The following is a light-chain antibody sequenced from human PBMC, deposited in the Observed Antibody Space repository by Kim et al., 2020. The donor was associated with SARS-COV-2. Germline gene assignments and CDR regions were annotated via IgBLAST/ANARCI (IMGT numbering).Light chain of an antibody. CDR3: CSYAGSRTP. CDR2: EGN. Sequence: QSALTQPASVSGSPGQSITIPCIGTSSDIGSYNLVSWYQQHPGKAPKVIIYEGNKRPSGVSNRFSGSKSGNTASLTISGLQPEDEADYYCCSYAGSRTPFGGGTQLTVL. J-gene: IGLJ2*01. V-gene: IGLV2-23*01. CDR1: SSDIGSYNL.